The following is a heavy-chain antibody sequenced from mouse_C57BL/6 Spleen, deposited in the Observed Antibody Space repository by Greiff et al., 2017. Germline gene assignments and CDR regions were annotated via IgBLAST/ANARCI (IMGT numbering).Heavy chain of an antibody. J-gene: IGHJ2*01. CDR2: FHPYNDDT. Sequence: VQLKQSGAELVKPGASVKMSCKASGYTFTTYPIEWMKQNHGKSLEWIGNFHPYNDDTKYNEKFKGKATLTVEKSSSTVYLELSRLTSDDSAVYYCARGDYDYDDGYYFDYWGQGTTLTVSS. CDR1: GYTFTTYP. V-gene: IGHV1-47*01. CDR3: ARGDYDYDDGYYFDY. D-gene: IGHD2-4*01.